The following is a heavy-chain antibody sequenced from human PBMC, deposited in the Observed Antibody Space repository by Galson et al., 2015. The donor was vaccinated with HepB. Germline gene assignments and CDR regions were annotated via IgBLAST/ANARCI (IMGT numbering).Heavy chain of an antibody. CDR3: ARGYYYGSGSYYYGAFDI. J-gene: IGHJ3*02. V-gene: IGHV6-1*01. CDR1: GDSVSSNSAA. CDR2: TYYRSKWYN. Sequence: CAISGDSVSSNSAAWNWIRQSPSRGLEWLGRTYYRSKWYNDYAVSVKSRITINPDTSKNQFSLQLNSVTPEDTAVYYCARGYYYGSGSYYYGAFDIWGQGTMVTVSS. D-gene: IGHD3-10*01.